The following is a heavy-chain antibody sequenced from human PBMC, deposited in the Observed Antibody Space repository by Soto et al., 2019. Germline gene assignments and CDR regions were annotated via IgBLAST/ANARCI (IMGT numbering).Heavy chain of an antibody. CDR2: ILWKDDK. J-gene: IGHJ4*02. D-gene: IGHD2-15*01. CDR3: AHGILNCSGDFDYVDF. V-gene: IGHV2-5*01. CDR1: GISFRSSNDV. Sequence: ITLKESGPTVLNPTQTLTLTCTFSGISFRSSNDVVGWIRQPPGKPLEWLARILWKDDKRYSPSLKIRLTITKDTAKRLVVLTMTDMGPVDTATYYCAHGILNCSGDFDYVDFWGKGSVVTVS.